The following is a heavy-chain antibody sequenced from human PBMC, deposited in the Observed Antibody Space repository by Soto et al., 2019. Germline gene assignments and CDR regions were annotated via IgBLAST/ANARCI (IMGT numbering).Heavy chain of an antibody. V-gene: IGHV1-3*01. Sequence: RASVKVSCKASGYPFSNYAIHWVRQAPGQSLEWMGWINPGEINTRYSQKFQGRVTITSDRSANTAYMELSSLKSEDTAVYYCARILRGLTIFGGDHPGYYWGQGTRVTVSS. CDR2: INPGEINT. D-gene: IGHD3-3*01. CDR1: GYPFSNYA. J-gene: IGHJ4*02. CDR3: ARILRGLTIFGGDHPGYY.